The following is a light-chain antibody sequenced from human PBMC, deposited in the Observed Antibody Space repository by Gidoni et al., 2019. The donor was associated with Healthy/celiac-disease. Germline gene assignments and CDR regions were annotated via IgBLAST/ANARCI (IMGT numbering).Light chain of an antibody. CDR2: KAS. CDR1: QSISSW. Sequence: DSQMTKSPSTLSASVGDRVTITCRASQSISSWLAWYQQKPGKAPKLLIYKASSLESGVPSRFSGSGSGTEFPLTISSLQPDDFATYYCQQYNSYLWTFXQXTKVEIK. J-gene: IGKJ1*01. CDR3: QQYNSYLWT. V-gene: IGKV1-5*03.